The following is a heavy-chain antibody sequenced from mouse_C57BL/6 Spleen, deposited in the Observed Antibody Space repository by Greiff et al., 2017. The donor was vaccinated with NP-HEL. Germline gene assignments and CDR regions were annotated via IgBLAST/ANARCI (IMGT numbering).Heavy chain of an antibody. CDR1: GYTFTSYW. CDR2: INPSSGYT. V-gene: IGHV1-7*01. D-gene: IGHD2-5*01. CDR3: AGSFYSNYWVDY. J-gene: IGHJ4*01. Sequence: QVHVKQSGAELAKPGASVKLSCKASGYTFTSYWMHWVKQRPGQGLDWIGYINPSSGYTKYNQKFKDKATLTADKSSSTAYMQLSSLTYEDSAVYYCAGSFYSNYWVDYWGQGTSVTVSS.